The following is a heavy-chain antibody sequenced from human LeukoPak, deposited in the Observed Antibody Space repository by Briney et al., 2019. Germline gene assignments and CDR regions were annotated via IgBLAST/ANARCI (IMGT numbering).Heavy chain of an antibody. CDR3: ARGTRLRQATTAPEAGY. Sequence: KPGGSLRLSCAASGFTFSSYSMNWVRQAPGKGLEWVSSISSSSSYIYYADSVKGRFTISRDNAKNSLYLQMNSPRAEDTAVYYCARGTRLRQATTAPEAGYWGQGTLVTVSS. J-gene: IGHJ4*02. CDR2: ISSSSSYI. D-gene: IGHD5-12*01. CDR1: GFTFSSYS. V-gene: IGHV3-21*01.